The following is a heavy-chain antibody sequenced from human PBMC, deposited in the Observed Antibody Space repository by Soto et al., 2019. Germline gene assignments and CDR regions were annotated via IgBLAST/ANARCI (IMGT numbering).Heavy chain of an antibody. Sequence: ASVKVSCKASGYTFTGYYMHWVRQAPGQGLEWMGWINPNSGGTNYAQKFQGRVTMTRDTSISTAYMELSRLRSDGTAVYYCARDPMGYGDYVGYYYGMDVWGQGTTVTVSS. V-gene: IGHV1-2*02. CDR1: GYTFTGYY. CDR2: INPNSGGT. D-gene: IGHD4-17*01. CDR3: ARDPMGYGDYVGYYYGMDV. J-gene: IGHJ6*02.